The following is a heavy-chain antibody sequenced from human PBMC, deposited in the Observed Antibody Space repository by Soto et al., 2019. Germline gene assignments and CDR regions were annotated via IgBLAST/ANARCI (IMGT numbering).Heavy chain of an antibody. V-gene: IGHV3-23*01. Sequence: EVQLLESGGGLVQPGVSLRVSCAASGFTFSSYAMTWVRQAPGKGLEWVSGISGTAGSSYYADSVKGRFTISRDNSKNTLYLQMNSLRAEDTDVYYCVKDEDRYSYRLMDVW. D-gene: IGHD5-18*01. J-gene: IGHJ6*01. CDR3: VKDEDRYSYRLMDV. CDR1: GFTFSSYA. CDR2: ISGTAGSS.